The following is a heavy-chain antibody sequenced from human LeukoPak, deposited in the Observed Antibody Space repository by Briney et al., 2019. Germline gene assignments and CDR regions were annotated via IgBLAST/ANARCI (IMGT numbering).Heavy chain of an antibody. J-gene: IGHJ5*02. CDR3: AREYYYDSSGYYP. Sequence: GGSLRLSCAASGFTFSSYSMNWVRQVPGKGLGWVSSISSSSSYIYYADSVKGRFTISRDNAKNSLYLQMNSLRAEDTAVYYCAREYYYDSSGYYPWGQGTLVTVSS. CDR1: GFTFSSYS. V-gene: IGHV3-21*01. CDR2: ISSSSSYI. D-gene: IGHD3-22*01.